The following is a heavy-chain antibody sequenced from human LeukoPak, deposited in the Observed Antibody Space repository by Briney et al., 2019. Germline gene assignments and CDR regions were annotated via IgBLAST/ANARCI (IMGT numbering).Heavy chain of an antibody. CDR1: GGSITGGDLY. CDR2: IYFSGST. J-gene: IGHJ6*02. D-gene: IGHD6-13*01. V-gene: IGHV4-30-4*01. CDR3: ARARADFHYGMDV. Sequence: SQTLSLTCIVSGGSITGGDLYWSWIRQPPGKGLEWIGYIYFSGSTYYNPSPKSRATISVDTSKNQFSLKLSSLIAADTAVYYCARARADFHYGMDVWGPGTTVYVS.